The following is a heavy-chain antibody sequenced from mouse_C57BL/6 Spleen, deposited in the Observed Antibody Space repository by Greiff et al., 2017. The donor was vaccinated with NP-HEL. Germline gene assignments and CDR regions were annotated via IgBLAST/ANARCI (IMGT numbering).Heavy chain of an antibody. CDR3: AREGMGTTVVPYFDY. Sequence: QVQLQQSGAELVKPGASVKMSCKASGYTFTSYWITWVKQRPGQGLEWIGDIYPGSGSTNYNEKFKSKATLTVDTSSSTAYMQLSSLTSEDSAVYYCAREGMGTTVVPYFDYWGQGTTLTVSS. V-gene: IGHV1-55*01. D-gene: IGHD1-1*01. J-gene: IGHJ2*01. CDR2: IYPGSGST. CDR1: GYTFTSYW.